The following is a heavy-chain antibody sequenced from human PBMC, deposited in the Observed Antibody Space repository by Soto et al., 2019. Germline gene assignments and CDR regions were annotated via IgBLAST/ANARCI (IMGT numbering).Heavy chain of an antibody. CDR3: AREVDYCTNGVCPFDY. Sequence: QVQLQESGPGLVKPSQTLSLTCTVSGGSISSGGYYWSWIRQHPGKGLEWIGYIYYSGSTYYNPSLKSRVTLSVDMSKNQFSLKLSSVTAADTAVYYCAREVDYCTNGVCPFDYWGQGTLVTVSS. D-gene: IGHD2-8*01. V-gene: IGHV4-31*03. J-gene: IGHJ4*02. CDR2: IYYSGST. CDR1: GGSISSGGYY.